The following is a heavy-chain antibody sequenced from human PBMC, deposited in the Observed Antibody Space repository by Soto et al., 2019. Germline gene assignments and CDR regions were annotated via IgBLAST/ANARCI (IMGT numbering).Heavy chain of an antibody. CDR3: AKDLGSGSPY. V-gene: IGHV3-48*01. J-gene: IGHJ4*02. Sequence: GGSLRLSCAASGFTFGSYGMNWVRQAPGKGLEWVSYISSGRTVYYADSVKGRFTISRDNAKNSLYLQMNSLRAEDTAVYYCAKDLGSGSPYWGQGTLVTVSS. CDR2: ISSGRTV. D-gene: IGHD3-10*01. CDR1: GFTFGSYG.